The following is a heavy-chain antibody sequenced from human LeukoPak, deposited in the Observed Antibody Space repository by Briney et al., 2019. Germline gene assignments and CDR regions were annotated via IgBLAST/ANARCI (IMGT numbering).Heavy chain of an antibody. CDR3: ARARYSNSWYAVDI. V-gene: IGHV4-61*05. CDR2: IYHTGSN. Sequence: SETLSLTCTVSGGSISSGSYDWGWIRQPPGKGLEWIGYIYHTGSNNYSPSLKSRVTMSVDTSKNQFSLKLSSVTAADTAVYYCARARYSNSWYAVDIWGQGTMVTVSS. CDR1: GGSISSGSYD. D-gene: IGHD6-13*01. J-gene: IGHJ3*02.